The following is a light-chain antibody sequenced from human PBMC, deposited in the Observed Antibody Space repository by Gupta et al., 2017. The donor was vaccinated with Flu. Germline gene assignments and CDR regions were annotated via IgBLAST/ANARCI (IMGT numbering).Light chain of an antibody. Sequence: TVTLTCGLSSGSVSTNNYPSWYQQAPGQAPRSLMFATTARSAGVPDRFSGSILGNKAALTIAGAQADDEADYYCVLYMGNGISVFGGGTRLTVL. CDR2: ATT. J-gene: IGLJ3*02. V-gene: IGLV8-61*01. CDR3: VLYMGNGISV. CDR1: SGSVSTNNY.